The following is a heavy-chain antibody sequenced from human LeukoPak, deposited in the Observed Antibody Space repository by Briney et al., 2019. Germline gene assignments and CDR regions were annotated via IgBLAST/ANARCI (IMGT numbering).Heavy chain of an antibody. V-gene: IGHV3-33*06. CDR2: IWYDGSNK. J-gene: IGHJ3*02. CDR1: GFAFSSYG. Sequence: GGSLRLSCAASGFAFSSYGMHWVRQAPGKGLEWVAVIWYDGSNKYYADSVKGRFTISRDNSKNTLYLQMNSLRAEDTAVYYCAKDRSVTRDAFDIWGQGTMVTVSS. D-gene: IGHD4-17*01. CDR3: AKDRSVTRDAFDI.